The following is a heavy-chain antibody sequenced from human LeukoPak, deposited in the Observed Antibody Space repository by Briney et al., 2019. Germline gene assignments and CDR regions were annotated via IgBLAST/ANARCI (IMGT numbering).Heavy chain of an antibody. CDR3: ARAPIGSGNDYYFDY. V-gene: IGHV4-31*03. Sequence: SQTLSLTCTVSGGPISSGAYYWSGIRQHPGKGVEWIGYIYYSGSTYYNPSLKSRVIISIDTSKNQFSLNLSSVTAADTAVYYCARAPIGSGNDYYFDYWGQGTLVTVSS. CDR2: IYYSGST. J-gene: IGHJ4*02. D-gene: IGHD3-10*01. CDR1: GGPISSGAYY.